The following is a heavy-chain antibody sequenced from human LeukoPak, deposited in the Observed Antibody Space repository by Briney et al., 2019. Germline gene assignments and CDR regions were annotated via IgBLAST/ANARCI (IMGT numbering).Heavy chain of an antibody. CDR3: ATAITGTMPDY. J-gene: IGHJ4*02. V-gene: IGHV1-69*06. CDR2: IIPIFGTA. CDR1: GGTFSSYA. D-gene: IGHD1-7*01. Sequence: ASVKVSCKASGGTFSSYAISWVRQAPGQGLEWMGGIIPIFGTANYAQKFQGRVTITADKSTSTAYMELSSLRSEDTAVYYCATAITGTMPDYWGQGTLVTVSS.